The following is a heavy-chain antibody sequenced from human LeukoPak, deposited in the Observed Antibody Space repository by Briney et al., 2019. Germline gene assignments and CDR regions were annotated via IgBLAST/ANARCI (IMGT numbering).Heavy chain of an antibody. J-gene: IGHJ5*02. CDR2: IRYDGSNK. D-gene: IGHD6-13*01. V-gene: IGHV3-30*02. CDR1: GFTFSSYG. CDR3: AKDGTPGYSSSWYVGNWFDP. Sequence: GGSLRLSCAASGFTFSSYGMHWVRQAPGKGLEWVAFIRYDGSNKYYADSVKGRFTISRDNSKNTLYLQMNSLRAEDTAVYYCAKDGTPGYSSSWYVGNWFDPWGQGTLVTVSS.